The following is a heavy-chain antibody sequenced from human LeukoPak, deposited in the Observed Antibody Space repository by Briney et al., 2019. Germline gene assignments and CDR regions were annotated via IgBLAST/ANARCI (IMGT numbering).Heavy chain of an antibody. CDR2: IWYDGSNK. J-gene: IGHJ4*02. V-gene: IGHV3-33*01. Sequence: AGGSLRLSCAASGFTFSSYGMHWVRQAPGKGLEWVAVIWYDGSNKYYADSVKGRFTISRDNSKNTLYLQTNSLRAEDTAVYYCARDQGGYSGYDSSAPGPTIDYWGQGTLVTVSS. CDR3: ARDQGGYSGYDSSAPGPTIDY. CDR1: GFTFSSYG. D-gene: IGHD5-12*01.